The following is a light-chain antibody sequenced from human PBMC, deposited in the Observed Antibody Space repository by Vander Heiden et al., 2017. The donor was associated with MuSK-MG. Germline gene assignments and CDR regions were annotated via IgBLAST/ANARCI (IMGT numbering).Light chain of an antibody. V-gene: IGLV1-51*02. Sequence: QSVLTQPPSVSAAPGQKVTISCSGSSPNIGNNYVSWYQHRPGTAPKLLIYENNKRPSGIPDRFSGSKSGTSATLGITGLQTGDEADYYCGTWDTSRSAVVFGGGTKLTVL. J-gene: IGLJ3*02. CDR3: GTWDTSRSAVV. CDR1: SPNIGNNY. CDR2: ENN.